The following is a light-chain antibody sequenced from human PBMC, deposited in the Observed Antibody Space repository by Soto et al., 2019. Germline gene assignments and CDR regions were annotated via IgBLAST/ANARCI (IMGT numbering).Light chain of an antibody. CDR3: QHYGTSPLT. CDR1: QSVSSNY. Sequence: EIVLTQSPGTLSLSPGERATLSCRATQSVSSNYLAWYQQKPGQSPRLLIYGASSRATGIPDRFSGSGSGADFTLTISRLEPEDFVVYFCQHYGTSPLTFGGGTKVEIK. V-gene: IGKV3-20*01. CDR2: GAS. J-gene: IGKJ4*01.